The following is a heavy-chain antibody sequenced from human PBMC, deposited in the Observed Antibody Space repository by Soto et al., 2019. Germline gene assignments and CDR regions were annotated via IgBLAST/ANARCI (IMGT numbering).Heavy chain of an antibody. CDR2: INAGNGNT. V-gene: IGHV1-3*01. D-gene: IGHD2-2*02. CDR3: ARDKGYCRGTTCYNPLFDY. CDR1: GYTFTTYA. J-gene: IGHJ4*02. Sequence: QVQLVQSGAEVKKPGASVTVSCKASGYTFTTYAMHWVRQAPGQRLEWMGWINAGNGNTKYSQSFQGRVTITRDTSASAAYMELSSLRSEDTAVYYCARDKGYCRGTTCYNPLFDYWGQGTLVTVSS.